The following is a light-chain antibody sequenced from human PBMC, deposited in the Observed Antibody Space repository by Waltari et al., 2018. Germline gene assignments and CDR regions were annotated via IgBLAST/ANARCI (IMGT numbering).Light chain of an antibody. CDR2: GAS. Sequence: ETVLTQSPGTLSLSPGEGATLSCRASQSMSNDYLAWYQQKPGQAPRLLIYGASSRATGIPDRFGGSGSGTDFTLTISRLEPEDFAVYYCKQYGSSPGTFGQGTKVEIK. J-gene: IGKJ2*01. CDR1: QSMSNDY. CDR3: KQYGSSPGT. V-gene: IGKV3-20*01.